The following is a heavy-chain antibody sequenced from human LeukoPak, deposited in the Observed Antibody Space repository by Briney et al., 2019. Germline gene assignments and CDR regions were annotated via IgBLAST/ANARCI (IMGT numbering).Heavy chain of an antibody. CDR3: AKDAGDY. CDR2: ISGSGDNT. V-gene: IGHV3-23*01. J-gene: IGHJ4*02. Sequence: GGSLRLSCATSGLTFTGSAMSWGRQAPGKGLEWVSAISGSGDNTYYADSVKGRFTISRDNSKKTLYLQMDRLRVEDTAVYFCAKDAGDYWGQGTLVTVSS. CDR1: GLTFTGSA.